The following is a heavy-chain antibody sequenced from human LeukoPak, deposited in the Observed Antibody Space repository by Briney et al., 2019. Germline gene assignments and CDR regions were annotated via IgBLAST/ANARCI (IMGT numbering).Heavy chain of an antibody. V-gene: IGHV4-59*08. CDR3: ARQGLETGGRGSSWYYFDY. CDR1: GGSISSYY. CDR2: IYYSGST. J-gene: IGHJ4*02. Sequence: PSGTLSLTCTVSGGSISSYYWSWIRQPPGKGLEWIGYIYYSGSTNYNPSLKSRVTISVDTSKNQFSLKLSSVTAADTAVYYCARQGLETGGRGSSWYYFDYWGQGTLVTVSS. D-gene: IGHD6-13*01.